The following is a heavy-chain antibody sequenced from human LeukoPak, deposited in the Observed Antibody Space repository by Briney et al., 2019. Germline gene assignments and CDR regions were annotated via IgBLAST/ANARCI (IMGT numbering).Heavy chain of an antibody. CDR3: ASLPTAAGRVNNWFDP. D-gene: IGHD6-13*01. CDR1: GGSFSGYY. J-gene: IGHJ5*02. Sequence: SETLSLTCAVYGGSFSGYYWSWIRQPPGKGLEWIGYIYTSGSTNYNPSLKSRVTISVDTSKNQFSLKLSSVTAADTAVYYCASLPTAAGRVNNWFDPWGRGTLVTVSS. CDR2: IYTSGST. V-gene: IGHV4-4*09.